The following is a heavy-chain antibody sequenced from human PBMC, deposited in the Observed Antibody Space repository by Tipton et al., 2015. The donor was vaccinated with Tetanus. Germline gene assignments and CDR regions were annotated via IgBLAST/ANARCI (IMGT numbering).Heavy chain of an antibody. CDR2: INHSGNT. J-gene: IGHJ4*02. Sequence: AGLVKPSETLSLTCAVYGASFSDYYWSWIRQAPGKGLEWIGEINHSGNTNHNPSLKSRVTLSVDTSKNQFSLKLNSVTAADTAMYYCARGITDGYNRRFDYWGQGTLVVVS. CDR3: ARGITDGYNRRFDY. D-gene: IGHD5-24*01. CDR1: GASFSDYY. V-gene: IGHV4-34*01.